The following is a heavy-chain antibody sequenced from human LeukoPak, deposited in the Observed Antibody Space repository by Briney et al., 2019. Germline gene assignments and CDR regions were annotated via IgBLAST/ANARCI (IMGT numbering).Heavy chain of an antibody. Sequence: PSQTLSLTCTVSGGSISSGDYYWSWIRQPPGKGLEWIGYIYYSGSTYYNPSLKSRVTISVDTSKNQFSLKLSSVTAADTAVYYCARGSRFLEWLLLPSEYDYWGQGTLVTVSS. CDR3: ARGSRFLEWLLLPSEYDY. J-gene: IGHJ4*02. CDR1: GGSISSGDYY. D-gene: IGHD3-3*01. V-gene: IGHV4-30-4*01. CDR2: IYYSGST.